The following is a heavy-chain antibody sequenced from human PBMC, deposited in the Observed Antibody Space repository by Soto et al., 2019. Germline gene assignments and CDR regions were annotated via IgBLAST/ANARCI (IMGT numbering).Heavy chain of an antibody. CDR3: ARGHIAAAGTTFDY. Sequence: ASVKVSCKASGYTFTGYYMHWVRQAPGQGLEWMGWINPNSGGTNYAQKFQGWVTMTRDTSISTAYMELSRLRSDDTAVYYCARGHIAAAGTTFDYWGQGTLVTVSS. J-gene: IGHJ4*02. CDR1: GYTFTGYY. V-gene: IGHV1-2*04. CDR2: INPNSGGT. D-gene: IGHD6-13*01.